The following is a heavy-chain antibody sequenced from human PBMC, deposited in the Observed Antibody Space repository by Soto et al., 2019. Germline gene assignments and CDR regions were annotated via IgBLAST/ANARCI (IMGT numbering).Heavy chain of an antibody. CDR3: VEWGGDRYFDL. CDR1: GGSFSGYY. J-gene: IGHJ2*01. CDR2: INHSGST. Sequence: QVQLQQWGAGLLKPSETLSLTCAVYGGSFSGYYWSWIRQPPGKGLEWIGEINHSGSTNYNPSLKSRVTISVDTSKNQFSLKLSSVTAADTAVYYCVEWGGDRYFDLWGRGTLVTVSS. D-gene: IGHD2-21*02. V-gene: IGHV4-34*01.